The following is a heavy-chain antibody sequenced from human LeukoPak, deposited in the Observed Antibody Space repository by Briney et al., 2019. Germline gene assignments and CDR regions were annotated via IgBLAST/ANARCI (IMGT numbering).Heavy chain of an antibody. CDR2: ISYDGSNK. V-gene: IGHV3-30-3*01. Sequence: GGSLRLSCAASGFTFRSYAMHWVRQAPGKGLEWVAVISYDGSNKYYADSVKGRFTISRDNSKNTLYLQMNSLRAEDTAVYYCARDLSPPSYSSDAFDIWGQGTMVTVSS. CDR3: ARDLSPPSYSSDAFDI. D-gene: IGHD6-13*01. J-gene: IGHJ3*02. CDR1: GFTFRSYA.